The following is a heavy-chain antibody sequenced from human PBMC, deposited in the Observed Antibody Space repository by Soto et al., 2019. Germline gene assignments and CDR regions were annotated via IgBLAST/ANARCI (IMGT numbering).Heavy chain of an antibody. CDR2: INAGNGNT. J-gene: IGHJ5*02. CDR3: ARDQSGIGWYVDWFDP. CDR1: GYTFNSHA. D-gene: IGHD6-19*01. Sequence: ASVKVSCKASGYTFNSHAIHWMCQAPGQRLEWMGWINAGNGNTYYSEKFKGRVSLTRDTVATTVYMELTSLTSEDTGVYYCARDQSGIGWYVDWFDPWGQGTLVTVSS. V-gene: IGHV1-3*01.